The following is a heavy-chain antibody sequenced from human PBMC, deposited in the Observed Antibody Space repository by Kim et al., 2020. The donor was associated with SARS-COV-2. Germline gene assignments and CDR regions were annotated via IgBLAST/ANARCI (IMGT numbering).Heavy chain of an antibody. CDR3: ARGLLWFGELLDY. J-gene: IGHJ4*02. Sequence: YSQKFQGRVTITRDTSASTAYMELSSLRSEDTAVYYCARGLLWFGELLDYWGQGTLVTVSS. D-gene: IGHD3-10*01. V-gene: IGHV1-3*01.